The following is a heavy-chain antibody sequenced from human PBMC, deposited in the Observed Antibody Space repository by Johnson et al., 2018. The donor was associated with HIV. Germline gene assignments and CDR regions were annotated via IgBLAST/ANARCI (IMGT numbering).Heavy chain of an antibody. CDR3: ARQKLGGGWTLDDAFDI. Sequence: EVQLVESGGGVVRPGGSLRLSCAASGFTFDDYGMSWVRQAPGRGLEWVSNVNWNGGSIGYADSVKGRFPISRDNSKNTLFLQMNSLRAEDTAVYYCARQKLGGGWTLDDAFDIWGQGTMVTVSS. CDR2: VNWNGGSI. J-gene: IGHJ3*02. CDR1: GFTFDDYG. D-gene: IGHD3-16*01. V-gene: IGHV3-20*04.